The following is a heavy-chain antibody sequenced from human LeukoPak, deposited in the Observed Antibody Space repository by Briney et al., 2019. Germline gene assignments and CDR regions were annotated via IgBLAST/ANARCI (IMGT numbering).Heavy chain of an antibody. D-gene: IGHD5-18*01. J-gene: IGHJ4*02. Sequence: PSETLSLTCTVSGGSISSYYWSWIRQPPGKGLGWIVYIYYSGSTNYNPSLKSRVTISVDTSKNQFSLKLSSVTAADTAVYYCARISNSGYSYVHLIFDYWGQGTLVTVSS. CDR1: GGSISSYY. V-gene: IGHV4-59*08. CDR3: ARISNSGYSYVHLIFDY. CDR2: IYYSGST.